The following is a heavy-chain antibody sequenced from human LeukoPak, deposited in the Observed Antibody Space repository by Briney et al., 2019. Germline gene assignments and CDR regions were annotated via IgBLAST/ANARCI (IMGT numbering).Heavy chain of an antibody. V-gene: IGHV3-48*01. CDR2: ISSGSSTI. CDR3: AKDLESAAAYPNWFDP. CDR1: GFTFNSYT. Sequence: GGSLRLSCAASGFTFNSYTMNWVRQAPGKGLEWVSYISSGSSTIYYADSVKGRFTISRDNSKNTLYLQMNSLRAEDTAVYYCAKDLESAAAYPNWFDPWGQGTLVTVSS. J-gene: IGHJ5*02. D-gene: IGHD6-13*01.